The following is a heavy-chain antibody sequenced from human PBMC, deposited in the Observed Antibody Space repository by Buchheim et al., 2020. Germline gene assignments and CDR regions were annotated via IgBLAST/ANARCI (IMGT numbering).Heavy chain of an antibody. CDR2: IYYSGST. CDR1: GGPISSYY. Sequence: QGQLQESGPGLVKPSETLSLTCTVSGGPISSYYWSWIRQPPGKGLEWIGYIYYSGSTNYNPSLKSRVTISVDTSKNQFSLKLSSVTAADTAVYYCARSSLEWLLVDGMDVWGQGTT. J-gene: IGHJ6*02. V-gene: IGHV4-59*01. D-gene: IGHD3-3*01. CDR3: ARSSLEWLLVDGMDV.